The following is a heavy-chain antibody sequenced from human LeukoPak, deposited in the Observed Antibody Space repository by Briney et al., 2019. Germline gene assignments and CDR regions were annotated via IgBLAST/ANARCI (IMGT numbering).Heavy chain of an antibody. V-gene: IGHV4-59*01. J-gene: IGHJ6*03. CDR1: GGSINSYY. CDR3: ARRRAYNDYAAGLYYYFMDV. D-gene: IGHD4-17*01. Sequence: PSETLSLTRSVSGGSINSYYWSWIRQPPGKGLEWIGFIYYTGSTNYNPSLSSRVTISVDTSKNQVSLKLSSVTAADTGVYYCARRRAYNDYAAGLYYYFMDVWGKGTPVVASS. CDR2: IYYTGST.